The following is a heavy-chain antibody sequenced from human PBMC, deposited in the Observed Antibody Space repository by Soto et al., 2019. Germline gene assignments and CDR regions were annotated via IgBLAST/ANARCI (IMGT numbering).Heavy chain of an antibody. Sequence: GASGKVSCKASGYTFSNYGITWVRQAPGQRLEWMGWINAGNGNTKYSQKFQGRVTITRDTSASTAYMELSSLRSEDTAVYYCASSYSNYALIDYYYYGMDVWGQGTTVTVSS. CDR3: ASSYSNYALIDYYYYGMDV. D-gene: IGHD4-4*01. J-gene: IGHJ6*02. CDR2: INAGNGNT. CDR1: GYTFSNYG. V-gene: IGHV1-3*01.